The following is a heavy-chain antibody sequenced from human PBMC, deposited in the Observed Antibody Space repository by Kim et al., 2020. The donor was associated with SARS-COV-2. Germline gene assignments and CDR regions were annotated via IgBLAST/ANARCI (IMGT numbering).Heavy chain of an antibody. Sequence: SETLSLTCTVSGGSISSYYWSWIRQPPGKGLEWIGYIYYSGSTNYNPSLKSRVTISVDTSKNQFSLKLSSVTAADTAVYYGARMRTLYYYSGMDVWGQGT. CDR1: GGSISSYY. J-gene: IGHJ6*02. CDR2: IYYSGST. CDR3: ARMRTLYYYSGMDV. V-gene: IGHV4-59*13.